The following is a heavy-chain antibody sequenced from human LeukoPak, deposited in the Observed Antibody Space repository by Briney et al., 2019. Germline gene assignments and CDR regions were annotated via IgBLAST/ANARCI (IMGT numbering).Heavy chain of an antibody. V-gene: IGHV4-34*01. CDR1: GGSFSGYY. CDR2: INHSGST. J-gene: IGHJ6*02. Sequence: SETLSLTCAVYGGSFSGYYWSWIRQPPGKGLEWIGEINHSGSTNYNPSLKSRVTISVDTSKNQFSLKLSSVTAADTAVYYCARVDCGGDCYTPYYYYYGMDVWGQGTTVTVSS. D-gene: IGHD2-21*02. CDR3: ARVDCGGDCYTPYYYYYGMDV.